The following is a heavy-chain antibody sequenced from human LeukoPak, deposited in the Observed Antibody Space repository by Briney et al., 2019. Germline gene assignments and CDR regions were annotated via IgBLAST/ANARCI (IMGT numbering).Heavy chain of an antibody. J-gene: IGHJ4*02. CDR1: GFTFSSYA. CDR2: ISYDGSNK. D-gene: IGHD3-22*01. Sequence: GGSLRLSCAASGFTFSSYAMHWVRQAPGKGLEWVAVISYDGSNKYYADSVKGRFTISRDNSKNTLYLQMNSLRAEDTAVYYCARGETYYYDSSGYYLFDYWGQGTLVTVSS. V-gene: IGHV3-30-3*01. CDR3: ARGETYYYDSSGYYLFDY.